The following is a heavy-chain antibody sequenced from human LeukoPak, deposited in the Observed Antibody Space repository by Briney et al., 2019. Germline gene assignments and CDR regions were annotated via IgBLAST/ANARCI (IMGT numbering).Heavy chain of an antibody. CDR1: GFTFSSYG. V-gene: IGHV3-30*02. J-gene: IGHJ6*03. Sequence: GGSLRLSCAASGFTFSSYGMHWVRQAPGKGLEWVAFIRYDGSNKYYADSVKGRFTISRDNSKNTLYLQMNSLRAEDTAVYYCAKSGQLDQYYYYYYYMDVWGKGTTVTVSS. D-gene: IGHD3/OR15-3a*01. CDR3: AKSGQLDQYYYYYYYMDV. CDR2: IRYDGSNK.